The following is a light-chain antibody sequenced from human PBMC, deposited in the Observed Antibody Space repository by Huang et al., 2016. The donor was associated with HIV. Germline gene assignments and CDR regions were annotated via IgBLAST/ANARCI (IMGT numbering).Light chain of an antibody. V-gene: IGKV2-24*01. Sequence: DIVLTQTPVSSPVSVGQEDSISWVSSQSIEHSDGNTYLSWLHQRPGQPPRLLIYRVSNRFSGVPDRFRGGGTGTNFTLKISGVEPDDDGLYYCMQATQFPWTFGQGTKVEIK. CDR2: RVS. CDR1: QSIEHSDGNTY. J-gene: IGKJ1*01. CDR3: MQATQFPWT.